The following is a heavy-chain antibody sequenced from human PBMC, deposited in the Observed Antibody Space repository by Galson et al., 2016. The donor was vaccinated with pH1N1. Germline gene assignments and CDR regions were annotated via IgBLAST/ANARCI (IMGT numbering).Heavy chain of an antibody. Sequence: SLRLSCAASGFTFGAYAINWVRQAPGKGLEWVSAISDGGATKLYGDSVKGRFTITRDNSENTVFLQMNSLRAEDTAVYYCAKVMRGGATPFDHWGQGTLVTVSS. CDR2: ISDGGATK. J-gene: IGHJ4*02. CDR3: AKVMRGGATPFDH. D-gene: IGHD1-26*01. V-gene: IGHV3-23*01. CDR1: GFTFGAYA.